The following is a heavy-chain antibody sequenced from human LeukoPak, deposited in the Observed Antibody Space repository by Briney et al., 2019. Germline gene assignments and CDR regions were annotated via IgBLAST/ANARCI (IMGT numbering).Heavy chain of an antibody. Sequence: GGSLRLSCAASGFTFSSYAMHWVRQAPGKGLEWVAVISYDGSNKYYADSVKGRFTISRDNSKNTLYLQMNSLRDEDTAVYYCARAKAYYDSSGEQKGAFDYWGQGTLVTVSS. D-gene: IGHD3-22*01. CDR3: ARAKAYYDSSGEQKGAFDY. V-gene: IGHV3-30-3*01. CDR1: GFTFSSYA. J-gene: IGHJ4*02. CDR2: ISYDGSNK.